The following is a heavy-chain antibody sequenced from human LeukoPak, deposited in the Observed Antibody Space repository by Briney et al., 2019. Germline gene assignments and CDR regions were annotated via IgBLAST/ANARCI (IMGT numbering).Heavy chain of an antibody. J-gene: IGHJ5*02. CDR3: ARSKSPQQLVRFDP. CDR2: IYHSGST. Sequence: SETLSLTCTVSGYSISSGYYWGWIRQPPGKGLEWIGSIYHSGSTYYNPSLKSRVTISVDTSKNQFSLKLSSVTAADTAVYYCARSKSPQQLVRFDPWGQGTLVTVSS. CDR1: GYSISSGYY. V-gene: IGHV4-38-2*02. D-gene: IGHD6-13*01.